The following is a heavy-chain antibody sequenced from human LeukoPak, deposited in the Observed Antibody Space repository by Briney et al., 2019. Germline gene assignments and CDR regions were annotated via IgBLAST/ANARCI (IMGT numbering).Heavy chain of an antibody. V-gene: IGHV3-48*03. CDR1: GFTFSSYE. CDR3: ATYYYDSSGPFDY. D-gene: IGHD3-22*01. J-gene: IGHJ4*02. CDR2: ISSSGSTI. Sequence: PGGSLRLSCAASGFTFSSYEMNWVRQAPGKGLEWVSHISSSGSTIYYADSVKGRFTISRDNAKNSLYLQMNSLRAEDTAVYYCATYYYDSSGPFDYWGQGTLVTVSS.